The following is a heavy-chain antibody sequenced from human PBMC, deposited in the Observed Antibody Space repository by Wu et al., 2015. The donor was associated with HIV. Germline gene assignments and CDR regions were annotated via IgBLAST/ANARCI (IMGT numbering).Heavy chain of an antibody. CDR1: GYTFTSYY. V-gene: IGHV1-46*01. CDR3: ARLSYPVKRAHAFDI. CDR2: INPSGGST. Sequence: QVQLVQSGAEVKKPGASVKVSCKASGYTFTSYYMHWVRQAPGQGLEWMGIINPSGGSTSYAQKFQGRVTMTRDTSTSTVYMELSSLRSEDTAVYYCARLSYPVKRAHAFDIWGQGTMVTVSS. D-gene: IGHD2/OR15-2a*01. J-gene: IGHJ3*02.